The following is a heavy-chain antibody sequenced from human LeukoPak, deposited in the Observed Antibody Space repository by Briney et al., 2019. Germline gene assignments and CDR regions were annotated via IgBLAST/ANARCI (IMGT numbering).Heavy chain of an antibody. V-gene: IGHV4-4*07. CDR2: IYTSGST. Sequence: PSETLSLTCTVSGGSISSYYWSWIRQPAGKGLEWIGRIYTSGSTNYNPSLKSRVTMSVDTSKNQFSLKLSSVTAADTAVYYCARERDDYVWGSYRYTDQYFDYWGQGTLVTVSS. CDR1: GGSISSYY. J-gene: IGHJ4*02. D-gene: IGHD3-16*02. CDR3: ARERDDYVWGSYRYTDQYFDY.